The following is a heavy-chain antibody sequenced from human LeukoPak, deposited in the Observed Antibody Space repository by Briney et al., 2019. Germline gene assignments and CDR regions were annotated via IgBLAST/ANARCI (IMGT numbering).Heavy chain of an antibody. CDR2: IYYSGST. D-gene: IGHD5-18*01. CDR3: AREKGNSYGYDY. J-gene: IGHJ4*02. V-gene: IGHV4-59*01. CDR1: GGSISSFY. Sequence: SETLSLTCTVSGGSISSFYWAWIRQPPGKGLEWIGYIYYSGSTNYNPSLKSRVTISVDTSMNQFSLKLSSVTAADTAVYYCAREKGNSYGYDYWGQGTLVTVSS.